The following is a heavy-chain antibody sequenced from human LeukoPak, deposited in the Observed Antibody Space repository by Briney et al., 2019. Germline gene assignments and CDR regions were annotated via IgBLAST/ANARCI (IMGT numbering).Heavy chain of an antibody. CDR1: GFTLSSCT. CDR3: ASRLLSAYYYGMDV. D-gene: IGHD2-15*01. V-gene: IGHV3-23*01. CDR2: ISGSGGST. J-gene: IGHJ6*02. Sequence: GGSLRLSCAASGFTLSSCTMSWVRQAPGKGLEWVSGISGSGGSTDYADSVKGRYTISRDNSKNTLYLQMNSLRAEDTAVYYCASRLLSAYYYGMDVWGQGTTVTVSS.